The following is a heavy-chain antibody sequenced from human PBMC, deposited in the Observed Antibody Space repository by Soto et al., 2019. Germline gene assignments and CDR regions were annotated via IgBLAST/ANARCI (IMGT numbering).Heavy chain of an antibody. D-gene: IGHD6-13*01. CDR3: ARDRYSSSWPSYNWFDP. CDR1: GYTFTSYG. V-gene: IGHV1-18*01. J-gene: IGHJ5*02. Sequence: ASVKVSCKASGYTFTSYGISWVQQAPGQGLEWMGWISAYNGNTNYAQKLQGRVTMTTDTSTSTAYMELRSLRSDDTAVYYCARDRYSSSWPSYNWFDPWGQGXLVTVSS. CDR2: ISAYNGNT.